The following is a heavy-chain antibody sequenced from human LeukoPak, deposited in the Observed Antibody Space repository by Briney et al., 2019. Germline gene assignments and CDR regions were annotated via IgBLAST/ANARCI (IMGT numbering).Heavy chain of an antibody. CDR2: IYHSGST. D-gene: IGHD2-2*01. Sequence: PSGTLSLTCAVSGGSISSSNWWSWVRQPPGKGLEWIGEIYHSGSTNYNPSLKSRVTISVDTSKNQFSLKLSSVTAADTAVYYCARWPNCSSTSCYQGAFDYWGQGTLVTVSS. CDR3: ARWPNCSSTSCYQGAFDY. J-gene: IGHJ4*02. V-gene: IGHV4-4*02. CDR1: GGSISSSNW.